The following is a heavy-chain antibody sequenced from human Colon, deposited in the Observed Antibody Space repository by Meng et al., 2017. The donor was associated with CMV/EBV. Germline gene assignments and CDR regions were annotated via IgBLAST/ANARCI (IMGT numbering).Heavy chain of an antibody. Sequence: ASVKVSCKASGYTFTGYYMHWVRQAPGQGLEWMGWLNPNSGYTRLAGHFQGRLTMTRDTSVSTAYMELSSLKSDDTAVYYCARDVDRNFGDATQKLYAMGVWGQGTTVTVSS. CDR1: GYTFTGYY. J-gene: IGHJ6*02. CDR2: LNPNSGYT. CDR3: ARDVDRNFGDATQKLYAMGV. D-gene: IGHD5-24*01. V-gene: IGHV1-2*02.